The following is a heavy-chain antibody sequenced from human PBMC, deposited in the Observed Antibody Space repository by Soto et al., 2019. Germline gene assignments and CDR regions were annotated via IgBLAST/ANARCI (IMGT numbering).Heavy chain of an antibody. CDR1: GGTFSTYS. Sequence: QGQLVQSGAEVKMPGSSVKVSCKASGGTFSTYSFSWVRQAPGRGPEWMGVIVPILRTTNYAQKFQGRVSITADESTGTLYMALSSLTSNDTAIYYCARGGGGHVVAVIAPTHYTYYAMDVWGQGTTLTVSS. CDR3: ARGGGGHVVAVIAPTHYTYYAMDV. D-gene: IGHD2-21*01. J-gene: IGHJ6*02. V-gene: IGHV1-69*01. CDR2: IVPILRTT.